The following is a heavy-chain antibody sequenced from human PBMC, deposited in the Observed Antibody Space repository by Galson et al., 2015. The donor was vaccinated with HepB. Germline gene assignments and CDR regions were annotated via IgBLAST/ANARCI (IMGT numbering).Heavy chain of an antibody. CDR3: ARDIVVVPAAVDY. CDR2: IKQDGSEK. V-gene: IGHV3-7*03. Sequence: SLRLSCAASGFTFSSYWMSWVRQAPGKGLEWVANIKQDGSEKYYVDSVKGRFTISRDNAKNSLYLQMNSLRAEDTAVYYCARDIVVVPAAVDYWGQGTLVTVSS. J-gene: IGHJ4*02. D-gene: IGHD2-2*01. CDR1: GFTFSSYW.